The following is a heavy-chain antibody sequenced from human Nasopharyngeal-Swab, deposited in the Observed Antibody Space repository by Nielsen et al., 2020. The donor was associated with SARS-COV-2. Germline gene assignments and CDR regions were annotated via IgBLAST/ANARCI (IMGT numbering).Heavy chain of an antibody. CDR1: GYTFTSYY. J-gene: IGHJ4*02. V-gene: IGHV1-46*01. D-gene: IGHD1-26*01. CDR2: INPSGGST. CDR3: ARDGLYSGSYVDY. Sequence: ASVKVSCKASGYTFTSYYMHWVRQAPGQGLEWMGIINPSGGSTSYAQKLQGRVTMTTDTSTSTAYMELRSLRSDDTAVYYCARDGLYSGSYVDYWGQGTLVTVSS.